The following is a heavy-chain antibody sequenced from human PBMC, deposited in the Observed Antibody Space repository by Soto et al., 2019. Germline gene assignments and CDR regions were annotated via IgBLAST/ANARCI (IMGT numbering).Heavy chain of an antibody. CDR2: IIPIFGTA. J-gene: IGHJ4*02. V-gene: IGHV1-69*13. CDR3: ARGPPLYVYFDY. Sequence: ASVKVSCKASGGTFSSYAISWVRQAPGQGLEWMGGIIPIFGTANYAQKFQGRVTITADESTSTAYMELSSLRSGDTAVYYCARGPPLYVYFDYWGQGTLVTVSS. D-gene: IGHD3-16*01. CDR1: GGTFSSYA.